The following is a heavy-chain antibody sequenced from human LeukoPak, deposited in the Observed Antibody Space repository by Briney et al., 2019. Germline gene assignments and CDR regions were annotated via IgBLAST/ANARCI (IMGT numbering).Heavy chain of an antibody. CDR1: GFTFSSYG. Sequence: PGGSLRLSCAASGFTFSSYGMHWVRQAPGKGLEWVAFIRYDGSNKYYADSVKGRFTISRDNSKNTLYLQMNSLRAEDTAVYYCAKDIDYGGNPARGVDYWGQGTLVTVSS. V-gene: IGHV3-30*02. J-gene: IGHJ4*02. CDR3: AKDIDYGGNPARGVDY. D-gene: IGHD4-23*01. CDR2: IRYDGSNK.